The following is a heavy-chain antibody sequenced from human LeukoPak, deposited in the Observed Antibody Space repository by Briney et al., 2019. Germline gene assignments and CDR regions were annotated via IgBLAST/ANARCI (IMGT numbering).Heavy chain of an antibody. J-gene: IGHJ4*02. CDR3: ARESKYYSIN. CDR2: MNPNSGNT. V-gene: IGHV1-8*01. D-gene: IGHD3-10*01. Sequence: ASVKVSYKASGYTFTSYDINWVRQATGQGLEWMGWMNPNSGNTGYAQESQGRVTMTRNTSISTAYMELSSLRSEDTAVYYCARESKYYSINWGQGTLVTVSS. CDR1: GYTFTSYD.